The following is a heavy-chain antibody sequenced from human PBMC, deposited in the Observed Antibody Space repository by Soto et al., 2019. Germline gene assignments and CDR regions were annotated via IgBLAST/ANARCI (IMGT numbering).Heavy chain of an antibody. Sequence: ASVKVSCKASGYTFTSYAMHWVRQAPGQRLEWMGWINAGNGNTKYSQKFQGRVTITRDTSASTAYMELSSLRSEDTAVYYCARYDCSGGSCYSFDYWGQGTLVTVSS. D-gene: IGHD2-15*01. CDR2: INAGNGNT. CDR1: GYTFTSYA. CDR3: ARYDCSGGSCYSFDY. J-gene: IGHJ4*02. V-gene: IGHV1-3*01.